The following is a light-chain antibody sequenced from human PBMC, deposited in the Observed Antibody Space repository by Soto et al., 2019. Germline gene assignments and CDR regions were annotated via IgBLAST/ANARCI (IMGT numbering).Light chain of an antibody. CDR2: DAS. J-gene: IGKJ3*01. Sequence: VLTQSAGALSLSPGERATLSCRASQSVSSSYLAWYQQKPGQAPRLLIYDASNRATGIPARFSGSGSGTDFTLTISSLEPEDFAVYYCQQRGNWPPLFTFGPGTKVDIK. CDR1: QSVSSSY. V-gene: IGKV3D-20*02. CDR3: QQRGNWPPLFT.